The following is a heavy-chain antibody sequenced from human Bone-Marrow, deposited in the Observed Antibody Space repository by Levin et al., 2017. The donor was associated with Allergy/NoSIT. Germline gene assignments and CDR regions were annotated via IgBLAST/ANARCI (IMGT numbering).Heavy chain of an antibody. V-gene: IGHV3-30-3*01. CDR3: ARGVGITMVRGVIGDWYFDL. CDR2: ISYDGSNK. D-gene: IGHD3-10*01. J-gene: IGHJ2*01. CDR1: GFTFSSYA. Sequence: PGGSLRLSCAASGFTFSSYAMHWVRQAPGKGLEWVAVISYDGSNKYYADSVKGRFTISRDNSKNTLYLQMNSLRAEDTAVYYCARGVGITMVRGVIGDWYFDLWGRGTLVTVSS.